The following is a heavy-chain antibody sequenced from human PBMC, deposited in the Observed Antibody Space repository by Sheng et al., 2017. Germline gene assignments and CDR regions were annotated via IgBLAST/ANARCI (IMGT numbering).Heavy chain of an antibody. V-gene: IGHV3-66*01. D-gene: IGHD6-19*01. CDR2: IYVGGNT. J-gene: IGHJ6*03. CDR3: ARDKYIGGWYGEGNYYYMDV. CDR1: GFTVNSNS. Sequence: EVQLVESGGSLVQPGGSLRLSCAASGFTVNSNSMTWVRQAPGKGLEWVSRIYVGGNTYYADSVKGRFTISRDNSENTLYLQMNSLRAEDTAVYYCARDKYIGGWYGEGNYYYMDVWGQGTTVTVSS.